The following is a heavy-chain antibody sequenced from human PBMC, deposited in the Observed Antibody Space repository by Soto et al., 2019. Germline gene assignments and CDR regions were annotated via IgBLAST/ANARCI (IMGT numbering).Heavy chain of an antibody. CDR2: IIPKLGTT. D-gene: IGHD6-13*01. J-gene: IGHJ4*02. Sequence: QVQLVQSGAEVKKPGSSVKVSCKASRDTSSPYAISWVRQAPGHGLEWMGGIIPKLGTTNYARKLQGRVKITADESTRTAYMELTNLRSDDTAVYYCARLWSGPNLRGIAGAGFESWGQGTQVMVSS. V-gene: IGHV1-69*01. CDR3: ARLWSGPNLRGIAGAGFES. CDR1: RDTSSPYA.